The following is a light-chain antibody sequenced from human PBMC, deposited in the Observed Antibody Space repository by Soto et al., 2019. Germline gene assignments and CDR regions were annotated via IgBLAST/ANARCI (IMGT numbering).Light chain of an antibody. CDR1: QSVSSY. J-gene: IGKJ2*01. V-gene: IGKV3-11*01. CDR3: QQRSNWPPMYT. Sequence: EIVLTQSPATLSLSPGERATLSCRASQSVSSYLAWYQQKPGQAPRLLIYDASNRATGIPARFSGSGSGTDFTLTIGSLEPEDFVVYYCQQRSNWPPMYTFGQGTKLEIK. CDR2: DAS.